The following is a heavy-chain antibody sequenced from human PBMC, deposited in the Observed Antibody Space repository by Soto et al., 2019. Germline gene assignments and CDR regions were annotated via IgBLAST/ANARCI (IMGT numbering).Heavy chain of an antibody. CDR3: ARAYSDAFDI. V-gene: IGHV3-11*01. Sequence: PGGSLRLSCAASGFTFRDYYMTWIRQAPGKGLEWVSYISSSGTGIYYADSVKGRLTISRDNAKNSLYLQMSSLRAEDTAVFYCARAYSDAFDIWGQGTMVTVSS. CDR2: ISSSGTGI. J-gene: IGHJ3*02. D-gene: IGHD2-15*01. CDR1: GFTFRDYY.